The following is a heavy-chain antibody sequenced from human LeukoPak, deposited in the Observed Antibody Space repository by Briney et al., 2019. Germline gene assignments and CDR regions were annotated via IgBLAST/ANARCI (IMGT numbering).Heavy chain of an antibody. Sequence: GGSLRLSCAASGFIFDDYAMDWVRQAPGKGLEWVSGISWNSGTIGYADSVKGRFTISRDNAKNSLFLQMNSLRPEDMALYYCAKDVSVGYCSGGSCSAHFDYWGQGTLVTVSS. CDR1: GFIFDDYA. J-gene: IGHJ4*02. V-gene: IGHV3-9*03. CDR3: AKDVSVGYCSGGSCSAHFDY. CDR2: ISWNSGTI. D-gene: IGHD2-15*01.